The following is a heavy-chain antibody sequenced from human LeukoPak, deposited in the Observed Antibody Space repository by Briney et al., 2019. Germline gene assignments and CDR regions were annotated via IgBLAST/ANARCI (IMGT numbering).Heavy chain of an antibody. J-gene: IGHJ4*02. CDR2: ITSNGDRT. CDR3: ARAENRGSYSY. Sequence: GGSLRLSCAASGFIFSSFVMHWVRQAPGKAPDYVSAITSNGDRTYYANSVRGRFTMSRDNSKNGLYLQMGSLRADDMAVYYCARAENRGSYSYWGQGSLVTVSS. V-gene: IGHV3-64*01. D-gene: IGHD1-26*01. CDR1: GFIFSSFV.